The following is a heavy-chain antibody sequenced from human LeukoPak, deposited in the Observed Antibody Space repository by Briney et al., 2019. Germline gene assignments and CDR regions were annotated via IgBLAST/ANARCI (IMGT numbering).Heavy chain of an antibody. D-gene: IGHD3-9*01. CDR3: AKGVDILTGYYDY. J-gene: IGHJ4*02. CDR1: GFTFSSYG. Sequence: SGGSLRLSCAASGFTFSSYGMHWVRQAPGKGLEWVAFIRYDGSNKYYADSMKGRFTISRDNSKNTLYLQMNSLRAEDTAVYYCAKGVDILTGYYDYWGQGTLVTVSS. V-gene: IGHV3-30*02. CDR2: IRYDGSNK.